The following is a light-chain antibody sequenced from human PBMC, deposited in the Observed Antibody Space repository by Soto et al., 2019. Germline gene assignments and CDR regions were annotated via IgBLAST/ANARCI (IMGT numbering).Light chain of an antibody. CDR3: QQYGDSLTWT. CDR2: GAS. Sequence: ELVLTQSPGTLSLYSGKQATLTGRVNQRVRRSYLDWYQQKPVQAPRLLIYGASSSATGIPDRFSGSGSGTDFTLTISILEPEDFAVYYCQQYGDSLTWTFGQGTKVDIK. CDR1: QRVRRSY. V-gene: IGKV3-20*01. J-gene: IGKJ1*01.